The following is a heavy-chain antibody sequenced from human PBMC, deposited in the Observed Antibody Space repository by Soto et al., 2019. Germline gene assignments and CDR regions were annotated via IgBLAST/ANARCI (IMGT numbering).Heavy chain of an antibody. J-gene: IGHJ6*02. CDR2: IYPGDSDT. CDR3: ARHGGCISARPGEREAYYYYGMDV. CDR1: GYSFTSYW. V-gene: IGHV5-51*01. D-gene: IGHD6-6*01. Sequence: GESLKISCKGSGYSFTSYWICWVRQMPGKGLEWMGIIYPGDSDTSYSPSFQGQVTISADKSMSTAYLQWSSLKASDTAMYYCARHGGCISARPGEREAYYYYGMDVWGQGTTVTVSS.